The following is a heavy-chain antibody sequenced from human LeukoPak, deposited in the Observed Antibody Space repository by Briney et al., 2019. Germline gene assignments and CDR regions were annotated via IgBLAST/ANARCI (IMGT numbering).Heavy chain of an antibody. Sequence: ASVKVSCKASGYTFTSYAMHWVRQAPGQRLEWMGWINAGNGNTKYSQKFQGRVTITRDTCASTAYMELSSLRSEDTAVYYCARELGDGWFDPWGQGTLVTVSS. V-gene: IGHV1-3*01. J-gene: IGHJ5*02. CDR2: INAGNGNT. CDR1: GYTFTSYA. CDR3: ARELGDGWFDP.